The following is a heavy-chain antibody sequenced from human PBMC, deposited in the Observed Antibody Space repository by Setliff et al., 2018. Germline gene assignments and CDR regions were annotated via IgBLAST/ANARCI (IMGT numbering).Heavy chain of an antibody. CDR1: GGSITSGSFY. Sequence: PSETLSLTCTVSGGSITSGSFYWSWIRQPAGKKLEWIGRIHASGSPDYNPSFKSRVTISRDTSTNQFPLKLGSVTAADTAVYYCARERYFDWFFEDWGHGTLVTVS. CDR3: ARERYFDWFFED. CDR2: IHASGSP. V-gene: IGHV4-61*02. D-gene: IGHD3-9*01. J-gene: IGHJ4*01.